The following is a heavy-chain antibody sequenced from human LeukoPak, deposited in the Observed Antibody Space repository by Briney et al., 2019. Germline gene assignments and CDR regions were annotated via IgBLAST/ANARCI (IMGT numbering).Heavy chain of an antibody. D-gene: IGHD4-23*01. J-gene: IGHJ6*03. CDR2: INHSGST. CDR3: AMSNGGNSVWGYYYYYMDV. Sequence: SETLSLTCAVYGGSFSGYYWSWIRQPPGKGLEWIGEINHSGSTNYNPSLKSRVTISVDTSKNQFSLKLSSVTAADTAVYYCAMSNGGNSVWGYYYYYMDVWGKGTTVTVSS. V-gene: IGHV4-34*01. CDR1: GGSFSGYY.